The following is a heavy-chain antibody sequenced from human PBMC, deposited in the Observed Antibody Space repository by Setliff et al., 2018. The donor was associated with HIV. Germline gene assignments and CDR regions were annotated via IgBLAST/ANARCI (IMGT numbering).Heavy chain of an antibody. Sequence: GESLKISCEASGYTFTNYWIGWVRQMPGKGLEWMGIIYPGDSDIIYSPSFQGQVTISADVSLNTVFLQWTSLKTSDSAVYYCATRGLSGAGSPTEHWGQGTLVTVSS. CDR1: GYTFTNYW. D-gene: IGHD3-10*01. V-gene: IGHV5-51*01. J-gene: IGHJ4*02. CDR3: ATRGLSGAGSPTEH. CDR2: IYPGDSDI.